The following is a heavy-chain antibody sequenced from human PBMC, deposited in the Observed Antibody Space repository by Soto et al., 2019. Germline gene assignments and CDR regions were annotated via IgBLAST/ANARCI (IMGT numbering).Heavy chain of an antibody. D-gene: IGHD3-3*01. J-gene: IGHJ6*02. Sequence: SETLSLTCAVYGGSFSGYYWSWIRQPPGKGLEWIGEINHSGSTNYNPSLKSRVTISVDTSKNQFSLKLSSVTAADTAVYYCARGKTIFGVVILYGMDVWGQGTTVTV. CDR2: INHSGST. CDR3: ARGKTIFGVVILYGMDV. CDR1: GGSFSGYY. V-gene: IGHV4-34*01.